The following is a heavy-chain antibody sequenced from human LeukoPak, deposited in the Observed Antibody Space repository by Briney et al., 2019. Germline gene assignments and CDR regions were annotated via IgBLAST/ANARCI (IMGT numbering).Heavy chain of an antibody. CDR3: AAELSVGKTYFDY. V-gene: IGHV1-58*01. D-gene: IGHD1-26*01. J-gene: IGHJ4*02. Sequence: SVKVSCKTSGFTFSSSVVHWVRQARGQGLEWIGWTVVDSGYTNYAQNFLARVTMTRDMSTSTAYMELSSLSSEDTAVYYCAAELSVGKTYFDYWGQGTLVTVSS. CDR2: TVVDSGYT. CDR1: GFTFSSSV.